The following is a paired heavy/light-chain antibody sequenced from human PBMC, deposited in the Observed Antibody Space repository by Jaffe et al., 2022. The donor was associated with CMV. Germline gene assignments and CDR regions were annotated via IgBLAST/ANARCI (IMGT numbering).Light chain of an antibody. CDR1: SSNIGENF. V-gene: IGLV1-51*02. CDR2: ENN. J-gene: IGLJ3*02. CDR3: GTWDSSLSDWV. Sequence: QSVMTQPPSVSAAPGQKVTISCSGTSSNIGENFVSWYQQLPGTAPKLLMFENNKRPSGIPDRFSGSKSGTSATLGITGLQTGDEADYYCGTWDSSLSDWVFGGGTKLTVL.
Heavy chain of an antibody. D-gene: IGHD6-13*01. CDR3: AATPAAGTTWWFGP. CDR1: GDSISSSDYY. CDR2: MYYSGTT. V-gene: IGHV4-39*01. Sequence: QLQLQESGPGLVKPSDTLSLTCTVSGDSISSSDYYWGWIRQPPGKGPEWIADMYYSGTTTYSPSLKSRITMSMDTSRNRFSLRLTSVTAADTAVYYCAATPAAGTTWWFGPWGQGILVTVSS. J-gene: IGHJ5*02.